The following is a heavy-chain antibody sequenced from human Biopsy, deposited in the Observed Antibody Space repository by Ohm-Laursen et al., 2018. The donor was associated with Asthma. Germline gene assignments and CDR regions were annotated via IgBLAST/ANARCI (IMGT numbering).Heavy chain of an antibody. Sequence: ASVKVSCKASGYTFNSSGITWVRQAPGQGLEWMGWISVYNGNTKVAQKLQDRVTMITDTSTSTAYMELRSLRSDDTAVYFCARAVDYSHYYGIDVWGQGTTVTVS. V-gene: IGHV1-18*01. CDR2: ISVYNGNT. J-gene: IGHJ6*02. D-gene: IGHD3-10*01. CDR3: ARAVDYSHYYGIDV. CDR1: GYTFNSSG.